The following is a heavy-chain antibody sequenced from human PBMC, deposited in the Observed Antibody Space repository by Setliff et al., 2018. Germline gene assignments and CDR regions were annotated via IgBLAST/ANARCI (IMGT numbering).Heavy chain of an antibody. V-gene: IGHV3-23*01. Sequence: AGGSLRLSCAASGFTFSSYAMSWVRQAPGKGLEWVSAISGSGGSTYYADSVKGRFTISRDNSKNTLYLQMNSLRAEDTAVYYCAKDWNYYGSGALDAFDIWGQGTMVTVSS. CDR3: AKDWNYYGSGALDAFDI. CDR2: ISGSGGST. D-gene: IGHD3-10*01. CDR1: GFTFSSYA. J-gene: IGHJ3*02.